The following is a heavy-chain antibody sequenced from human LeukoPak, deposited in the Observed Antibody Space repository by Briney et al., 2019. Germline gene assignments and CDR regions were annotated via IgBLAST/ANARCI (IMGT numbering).Heavy chain of an antibody. CDR1: GFTFSSYG. CDR2: IWYDGSNK. V-gene: IGHV3-33*06. J-gene: IGHJ5*02. D-gene: IGHD6-13*01. Sequence: GGSLRLSCAASGFTFSSYGTHWVRQAPGKGLEWVAVIWYDGSNKYYADSVKGRFTISRDNSKNTLYLQMNSLRAEDTAVYYCAKDGLTDSSSSNWFDPWGQGTLVTVSS. CDR3: AKDGLTDSSSSNWFDP.